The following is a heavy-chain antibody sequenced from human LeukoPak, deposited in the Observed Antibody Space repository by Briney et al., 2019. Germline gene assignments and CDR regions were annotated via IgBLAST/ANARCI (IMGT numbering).Heavy chain of an antibody. CDR3: ARDSVLCSGGSCSWFDP. CDR2: INPNSGGT. Sequence: ASVKVSCKASGYTFTDYYMHWVRQAPGQGLEWMGWINPNSGGTNYAQKFQGRVTMTRDTSISTAYMELSRLRSDDTAVYFCARDSVLCSGGSCSWFDPWGQGTLVTVSP. D-gene: IGHD2-15*01. V-gene: IGHV1-2*02. J-gene: IGHJ5*02. CDR1: GYTFTDYY.